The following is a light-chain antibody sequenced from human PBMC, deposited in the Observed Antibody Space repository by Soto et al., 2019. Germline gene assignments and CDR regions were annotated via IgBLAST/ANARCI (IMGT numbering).Light chain of an antibody. V-gene: IGKV2-30*01. CDR3: MQSTHWTPT. CDR2: KVS. Sequence: DVVMTQSPLSLPVTLGQPASISCRSSQGLVYGDGNTYLTWFHQRPGQSPRRLIYKVSVRDFGGPDRLSGRGSGNDLLLRISRVEAEDVGIYYLMQSTHWTPTSSQGTLVEIK. J-gene: IGKJ1*01. CDR1: QGLVYGDGNTY.